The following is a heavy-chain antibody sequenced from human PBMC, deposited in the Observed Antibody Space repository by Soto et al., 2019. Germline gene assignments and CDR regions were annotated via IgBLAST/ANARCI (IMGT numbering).Heavy chain of an antibody. CDR3: ARRYGSDIDY. CDR1: GGSISSGGYS. Sequence: SETLSLTCAVSGGSISSGGYSWSWIRQPPGKGLEWIGYIYYSGSTNCNPSLKSRVTISVDTSKNQFSLKLSSVTAADTAVYYCARRYGSDIDYWGQGTLVTVSS. D-gene: IGHD1-26*01. CDR2: IYYSGST. J-gene: IGHJ4*02. V-gene: IGHV4-61*08.